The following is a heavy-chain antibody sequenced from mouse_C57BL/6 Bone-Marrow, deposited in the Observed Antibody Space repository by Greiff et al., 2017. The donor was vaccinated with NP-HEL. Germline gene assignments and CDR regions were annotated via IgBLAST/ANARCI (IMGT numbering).Heavy chain of an antibody. J-gene: IGHJ4*01. CDR2: INYDGSST. CDR3: AREGGLRRRTYAMDY. D-gene: IGHD2-4*01. Sequence: EVHLVESEGGLVQPGSSMKLSCTASGFTFSDYSMAWVRQVPEKGLEWVANINYDGSSTYYLDSLKSRFIISRENAKNILYLQMSSLKSEDTATYYCAREGGLRRRTYAMDYWGQGTSVTVSS. CDR1: GFTFSDYS. V-gene: IGHV5-16*01.